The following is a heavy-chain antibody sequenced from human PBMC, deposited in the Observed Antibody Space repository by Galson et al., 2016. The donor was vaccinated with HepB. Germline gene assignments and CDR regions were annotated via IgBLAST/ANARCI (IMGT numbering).Heavy chain of an antibody. CDR2: IFYSGST. V-gene: IGHV4-59*01. CDR3: ARGLNTFDSIGYFHL. J-gene: IGHJ1*01. Sequence: SETLSLTCTVSGGSMNSYDWSWIRQPPGKGLEGIGYIFYSGSTTYNPPLKSRVTISIDTTKKQLSLKLSSVTAADTALYYCARGLNTFDSIGYFHLWGPGTLVTVSS. D-gene: IGHD5-18*01. CDR1: GGSMNSYD.